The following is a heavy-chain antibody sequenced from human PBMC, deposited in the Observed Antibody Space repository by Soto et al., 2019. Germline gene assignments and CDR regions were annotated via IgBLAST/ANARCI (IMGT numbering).Heavy chain of an antibody. J-gene: IGHJ5*02. D-gene: IGHD6-6*01. CDR3: VKHAEYQLVSWFDP. CDR2: ISAGGGSP. CDR1: GYNFSTYA. V-gene: IGHV3-23*01. Sequence: EVQLLESGGGVVQPGGSLRLSCAASGYNFSTYAMSWVRQAPGKGLEWVSGISAGGGSPFIADSVKGRFIISRDNAKDTLYLQMNSLTGEDTAIYYCVKHAEYQLVSWFDPWGQGTLVTVSS.